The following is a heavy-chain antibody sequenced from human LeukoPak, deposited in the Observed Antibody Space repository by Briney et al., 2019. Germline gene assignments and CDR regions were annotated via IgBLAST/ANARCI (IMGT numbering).Heavy chain of an antibody. CDR3: ARDKGYYDFWSGYPYPFFDY. Sequence: ASVKVSCKASGYTFTSYGISWVRQAPGQGLEWMGWISAYNGNTNYAQKLQGRVTMTTDTSTSTAYMELRSLRSDDTAVYYCARDKGYYDFWSGYPYPFFDYWGQGTLVTVSS. D-gene: IGHD3-3*01. CDR1: GYTFTSYG. J-gene: IGHJ4*02. CDR2: ISAYNGNT. V-gene: IGHV1-18*01.